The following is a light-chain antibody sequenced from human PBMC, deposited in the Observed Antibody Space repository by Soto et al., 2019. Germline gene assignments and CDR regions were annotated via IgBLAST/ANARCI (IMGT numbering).Light chain of an antibody. V-gene: IGLV2-11*01. CDR1: ISDVGAYIY. CDR3: SSFTNTSTRV. J-gene: IGLJ1*01. Sequence: QSVLTQPRSVSGSPGQSVTFSCTGTISDVGAYIYVSWYQQHPGKAPKLIIYDVIKRPSGVPDRFSGSKSGNTASLTVSGLQAEDEAEYYCSSFTNTSTRVFGTGTKVTVL. CDR2: DVI.